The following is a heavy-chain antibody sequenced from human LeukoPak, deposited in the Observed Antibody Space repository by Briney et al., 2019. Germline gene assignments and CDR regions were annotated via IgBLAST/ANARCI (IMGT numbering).Heavy chain of an antibody. CDR1: GGSISSYY. J-gene: IGHJ5*02. V-gene: IGHV4-59*01. Sequence: SETLSLTCTVSGGSISSYYWSWIRQPPGKGLEWIGYIYYSGSTNYNPSLKSRVTISVDTSKNQFSLKLSSVTAADTAVYYCARSYSSSSDWFDPWGQGTLVTVSS. D-gene: IGHD6-6*01. CDR2: IYYSGST. CDR3: ARSYSSSSDWFDP.